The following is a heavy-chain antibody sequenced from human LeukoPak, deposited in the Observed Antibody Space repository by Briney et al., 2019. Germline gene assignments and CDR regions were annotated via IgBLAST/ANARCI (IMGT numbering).Heavy chain of an antibody. J-gene: IGHJ4*02. D-gene: IGHD5-24*01. Sequence: SETLSLTCTVSGGSISGYYWNWIRQPAGKEMEWIGRIYSSVNTNYNPSLKSRVTISVDTSKNQFSLKLSSVTAADTAVYYCARHKRWLQLTGHFDYWGQGTLVTVSS. CDR3: ARHKRWLQLTGHFDY. CDR2: IYSSVNT. CDR1: GGSISGYY. V-gene: IGHV4-4*07.